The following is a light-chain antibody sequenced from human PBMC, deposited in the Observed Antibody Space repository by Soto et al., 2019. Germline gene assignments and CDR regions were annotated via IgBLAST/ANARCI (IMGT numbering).Light chain of an antibody. J-gene: IGKJ1*01. CDR3: QQYATSPLT. Sequence: EILLTQSPGTLSLSPGERVTLSYRASQGVGNNYLAWYQQKPGQAPRLLVHGASNRATGIPDRFSGSGSETDFTFTISRLEPEDFAVYYCQQYATSPLTFGQGTKVDIK. V-gene: IGKV3-20*01. CDR2: GAS. CDR1: QGVGNNY.